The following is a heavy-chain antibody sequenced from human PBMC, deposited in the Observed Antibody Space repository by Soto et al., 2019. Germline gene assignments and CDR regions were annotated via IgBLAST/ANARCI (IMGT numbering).Heavy chain of an antibody. Sequence: PSETLSLTCTVSGGSISSYYWSWIRQPPGKGLEWIGYIYYSGSTNYNPSLKSRVTISVDTSKNQFSLKLSSVTAADTAVYYCARDDGSRSGGLDYWGQGTL. CDR3: ARDDGSRSGGLDY. CDR2: IYYSGST. V-gene: IGHV4-59*01. CDR1: GGSISSYY. D-gene: IGHD2-15*01. J-gene: IGHJ4*02.